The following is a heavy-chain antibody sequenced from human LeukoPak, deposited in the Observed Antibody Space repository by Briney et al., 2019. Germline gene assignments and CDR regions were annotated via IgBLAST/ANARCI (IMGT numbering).Heavy chain of an antibody. D-gene: IGHD6-19*01. CDR2: IDWDDDK. V-gene: IGHV2-70*11. J-gene: IGHJ1*01. CDR3: ARIFCRRYSSGGPPPSVDFQH. CDR1: GFSLSTSGMC. Sequence: SGPALVKPTQTLTLTCTFSGFSLSTSGMCVSWIRQPPGKALEWLARIDWDDDKYYSTSLKTRLTISKDTSKNQVVLTMTNMDPVDTATYYCARIFCRRYSSGGPPPSVDFQHWGQGTLVTVSS.